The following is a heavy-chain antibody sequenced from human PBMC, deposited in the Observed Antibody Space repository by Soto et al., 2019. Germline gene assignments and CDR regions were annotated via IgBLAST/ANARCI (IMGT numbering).Heavy chain of an antibody. V-gene: IGHV3-73*02. D-gene: IGHD2-15*01. CDR1: GFTFSGST. J-gene: IGHJ1*01. CDR3: TGGYCTGGTCYSGYFQH. Sequence: DVQLVQSGGGLVQPGGSLKLSCAASGFTFSGSTVHWVRQASGEGLQWVGRIRSKANDYATTYIASVKGRFTISRDDSTNTAYLQMSDLKTEDTAVYYCTGGYCTGGTCYSGYFQHWGQGALVTVFS. CDR2: IRSKANDYAT.